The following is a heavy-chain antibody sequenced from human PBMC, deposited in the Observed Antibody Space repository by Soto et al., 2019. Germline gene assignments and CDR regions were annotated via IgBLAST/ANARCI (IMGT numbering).Heavy chain of an antibody. J-gene: IGHJ4*02. CDR1: GFTFSSYG. D-gene: IGHD2-8*01. Sequence: HPGGSLRLSCAASGFTFSSYGMHWVRQAPGKGLEWVAVIWYDGSNKYYADSVKGRFTISRDNSKNTLYLQMNSLRAEDTAVYYCARDSDEIRDLAAPWYCFDYWGQGTLVTVSS. V-gene: IGHV3-33*01. CDR3: ARDSDEIRDLAAPWYCFDY. CDR2: IWYDGSNK.